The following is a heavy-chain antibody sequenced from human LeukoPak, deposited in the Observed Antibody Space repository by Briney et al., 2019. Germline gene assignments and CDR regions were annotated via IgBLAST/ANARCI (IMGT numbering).Heavy chain of an antibody. CDR3: AELGITMIGGV. CDR1: GFTVSSNY. CDR2: ISSSSSYI. J-gene: IGHJ6*04. D-gene: IGHD3-10*02. V-gene: IGHV3-21*01. Sequence: GGSLRLSCAASGFTVSSNYMSWVCQAPGKGLEWVSSISSSSSYIYYADSVKGRFTISRDNAKNSLYLQMNSLRAEDTAVYYCAELGITMIGGVWGKGTTVTISS.